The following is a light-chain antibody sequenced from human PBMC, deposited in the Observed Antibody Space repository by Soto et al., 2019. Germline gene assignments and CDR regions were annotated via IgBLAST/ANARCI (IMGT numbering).Light chain of an antibody. CDR1: SRDVGGYNY. CDR2: DVS. J-gene: IGLJ1*01. V-gene: IGLV2-14*01. Sequence: QSVRTQPACVSGSPGHAVTISCTGTSRDVGGYNYVSWYQQHPGKAPKLMIYDVSNRPSGVSNRFSGSKSGNTASLTISGLQAEDEADYYCSSYTSSSTPYVFGTGTTVTVL. CDR3: SSYTSSSTPYV.